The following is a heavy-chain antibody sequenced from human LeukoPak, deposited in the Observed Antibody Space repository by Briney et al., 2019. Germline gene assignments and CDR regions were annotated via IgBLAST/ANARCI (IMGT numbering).Heavy chain of an antibody. J-gene: IGHJ4*02. CDR3: AKISSSSYDY. Sequence: GGSLRLSCAASGFTFSSYAMHWVRQAPGKGLEWVAFIRYDGNNKYYADSLKGRITISRDNSKNTLYLQMNSLRAEDTAIYYCAKISSSSYDYWGQGTLVTVSS. V-gene: IGHV3-30*02. CDR2: IRYDGNNK. D-gene: IGHD6-6*01. CDR1: GFTFSSYA.